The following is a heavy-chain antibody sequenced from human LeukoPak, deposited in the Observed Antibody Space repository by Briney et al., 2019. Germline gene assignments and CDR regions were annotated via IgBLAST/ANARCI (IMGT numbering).Heavy chain of an antibody. D-gene: IGHD2-2*02. J-gene: IGHJ5*02. Sequence: ASETLPLICAVYCGSFSGYYWSWIRQPPGKGLEWIGEINHSGSTNYNPSLKSRVTISVDTSKNQFSLKLSSVTAADTAVYYCASRGDVVVPAAISGWFDPWGQGTLVTVSS. CDR3: ASRGDVVVPAAISGWFDP. CDR1: CGSFSGYY. CDR2: INHSGST. V-gene: IGHV4-34*01.